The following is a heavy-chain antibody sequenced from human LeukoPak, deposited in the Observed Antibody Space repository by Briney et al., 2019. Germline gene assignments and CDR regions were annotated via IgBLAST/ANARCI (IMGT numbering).Heavy chain of an antibody. CDR1: GFTFRIRW. CDR3: ARRSPREIVYYSYWYFDL. J-gene: IGHJ2*01. Sequence: PGGSLRLSCAASGFTFRIRWMSWVRQAPGKAPEWVANIKQDGSEKYYVDSVKGRFTISRDNVENSLYLQMNSLRAEDTAVYYCARRSPREIVYYSYWYFDLWGRGTLVTVSS. D-gene: IGHD2-8*01. CDR2: IKQDGSEK. V-gene: IGHV3-7*01.